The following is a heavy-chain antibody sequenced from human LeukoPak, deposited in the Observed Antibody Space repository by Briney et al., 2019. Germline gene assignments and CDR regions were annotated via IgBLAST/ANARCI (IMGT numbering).Heavy chain of an antibody. V-gene: IGHV3-48*03. CDR2: ISPXGXXX. J-gene: IGHJ4*02. D-gene: IGHD2/OR15-2a*01. CDR3: ARDKTSNIVAYYFDY. Sequence: VRQAPGKXXXXXXXISPXGXXXYYAXXVXGXXTMSRDNAKNSLYLLMNSLRAEDTAVYYCARDKTSNIVAYYFDYWGQGTLVTVSS.